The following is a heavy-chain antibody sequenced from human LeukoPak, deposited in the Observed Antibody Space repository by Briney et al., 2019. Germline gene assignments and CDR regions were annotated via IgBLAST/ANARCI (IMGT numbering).Heavy chain of an antibody. CDR1: GFTFSSYA. Sequence: GGSLRLSCAVSGFTFSSYAMSWVRQAPGKGLEWVSGISGSGGSTYYADSVKGRFTISRDNSKNTLYLQMNSLRAEDTAVYYCAKVRSGWYDYWGQGTLVTVSS. V-gene: IGHV3-23*01. D-gene: IGHD6-19*01. CDR3: AKVRSGWYDY. J-gene: IGHJ4*02. CDR2: ISGSGGST.